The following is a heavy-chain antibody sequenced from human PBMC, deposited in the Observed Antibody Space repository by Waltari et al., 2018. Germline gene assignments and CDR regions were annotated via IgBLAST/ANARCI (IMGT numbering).Heavy chain of an antibody. Sequence: EVQLVESGGGMVKPGGSLSLSCVASGFTFSTYNMNGVRQAPGKGLEWLTSITGYDHVYVLDSLKGRFTISRDNVKQTVYLQMDGLTSADTAVYYCARGITKGFESWGQGTLVTVSP. D-gene: IGHD3-10*01. V-gene: IGHV3-21*02. J-gene: IGHJ4*02. CDR1: GFTFSTYN. CDR3: ARGITKGFES. CDR2: ITGYDHVY.